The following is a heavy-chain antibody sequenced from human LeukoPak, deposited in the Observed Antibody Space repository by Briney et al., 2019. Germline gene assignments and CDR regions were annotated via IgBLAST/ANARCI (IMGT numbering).Heavy chain of an antibody. CDR3: AKDDYGDYWGAYLDY. CDR2: ISYDGSNK. V-gene: IGHV3-30*18. D-gene: IGHD4-17*01. J-gene: IGHJ4*02. CDR1: GFTFSSYG. Sequence: GGSLRLSCAASGFTFSSYGMHWVRQAPGKGLEWVAVISYDGSNKYYADSVKGRFTISRDNSKNTLYLQMNSVRAEDTAVYYCAKDDYGDYWGAYLDYWGQGTLVTVSS.